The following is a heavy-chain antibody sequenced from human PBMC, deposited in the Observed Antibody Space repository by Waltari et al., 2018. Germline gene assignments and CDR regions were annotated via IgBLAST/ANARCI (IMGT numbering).Heavy chain of an antibody. Sequence: EVQLVQSGAEVKKLGESLKITSKGTGYRLTSYGVGWVSRKPGKGLEWMGIIYPGDSDTRYSPSFQGHVTISADKSISTAYLQWSSLKASDTAMYYCARLGTHGYYGMYVWGQGTTVTVSS. CDR1: GYRLTSYG. V-gene: IGHV5-51*01. CDR2: IYPGDSDT. D-gene: IGHD1-1*01. CDR3: ARLGTHGYYGMYV. J-gene: IGHJ6*02.